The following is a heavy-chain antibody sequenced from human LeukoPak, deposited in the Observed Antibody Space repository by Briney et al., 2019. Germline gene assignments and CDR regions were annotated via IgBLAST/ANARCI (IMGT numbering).Heavy chain of an antibody. J-gene: IGHJ6*02. CDR1: GFTFSSYS. CDR2: ISSSSSTI. Sequence: GGSLRLSCAASGFTFSSYSMNWVRQAPGKGLEWVSYISSSSSTIYYADSVKGRFTISRDNAKNSLYLQMNSLRAVDTAVYYCARGGPTWYYGMDVWGQGTTVTVSS. D-gene: IGHD2-15*01. CDR3: ARGGPTWYYGMDV. V-gene: IGHV3-48*04.